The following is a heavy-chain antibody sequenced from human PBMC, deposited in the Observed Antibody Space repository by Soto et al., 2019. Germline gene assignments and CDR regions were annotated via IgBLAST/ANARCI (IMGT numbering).Heavy chain of an antibody. Sequence: PGGSLRLSCAASGFTFSDYYMNWIRQAPGKGLEWVSYIGSSSSYTNYADSVKGRFTISRDNAKNSLYLQMNSLRAEDTAVYYCARDADILTGSDAFDIWGQGTVVTVSS. CDR2: IGSSSSYT. D-gene: IGHD3-9*01. CDR1: GFTFSDYY. CDR3: ARDADILTGSDAFDI. V-gene: IGHV3-11*05. J-gene: IGHJ3*02.